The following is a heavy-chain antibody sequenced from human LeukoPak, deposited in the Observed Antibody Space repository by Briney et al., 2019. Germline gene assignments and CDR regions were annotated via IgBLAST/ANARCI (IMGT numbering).Heavy chain of an antibody. J-gene: IGHJ3*01. CDR1: VTVRSNY. D-gene: IGHD2-15*01. Sequence: GGSLRLSCAASVTVRSNYMSWVRQAPGKGLEWVSVIFSGGSTSYADSVKGRFIISRDNSKNTVYLQIDGLRTEDTGVYYCATNVVVVAATGVLDVWGQGTMVTVSS. V-gene: IGHV3-53*05. CDR2: IFSGGST. CDR3: ATNVVVVAATGVLDV.